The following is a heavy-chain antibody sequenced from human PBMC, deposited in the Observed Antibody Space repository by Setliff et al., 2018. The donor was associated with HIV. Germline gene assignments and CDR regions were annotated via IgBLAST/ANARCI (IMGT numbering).Heavy chain of an antibody. D-gene: IGHD7-27*01. CDR3: ARHPTNWGSTGYYYYYMDV. J-gene: IGHJ6*03. V-gene: IGHV4-59*08. CDR2: IYYSGRT. Sequence: PSETLSLTCTVSGGSISSHYWSWIRQPPGKGLEWIGYIYYSGRTNYNPSLKSRVTISVDTSKNQFSLKLTSVTAADTAVYYCARHPTNWGSTGYYYYYMDVFGKGPTVTVSS. CDR1: GGSISSHY.